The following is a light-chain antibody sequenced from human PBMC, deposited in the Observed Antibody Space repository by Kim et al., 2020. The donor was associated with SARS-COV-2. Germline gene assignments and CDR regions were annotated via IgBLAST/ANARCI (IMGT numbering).Light chain of an antibody. V-gene: IGLV3-21*04. Sequence: PGQTASITCGGNNIGSKTVHWYQQKPGQAPVLVIYYDSDRPSGIPERFSGSKSGNTATLTISRVEAGDEADYYCQVWDSSTDHHVVFGGGTQLTVL. CDR1: NIGSKT. J-gene: IGLJ2*01. CDR2: YDS. CDR3: QVWDSSTDHHVV.